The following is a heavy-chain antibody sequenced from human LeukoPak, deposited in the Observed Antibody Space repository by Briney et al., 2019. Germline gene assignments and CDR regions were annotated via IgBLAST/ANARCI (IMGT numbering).Heavy chain of an antibody. V-gene: IGHV3-30*04. CDR2: ISYDGSNK. D-gene: IGHD6-19*01. Sequence: PGRSLRLSCAASGFTFSSYAMHWVRQAPGKGLEWVAVISYDGSNKYYADSVKGRFTISRDNSKNTLYLQMNSLRAEDMALYYCAKDGSGWSPNGWFDPWGQGTLVTVSS. J-gene: IGHJ5*02. CDR1: GFTFSSYA. CDR3: AKDGSGWSPNGWFDP.